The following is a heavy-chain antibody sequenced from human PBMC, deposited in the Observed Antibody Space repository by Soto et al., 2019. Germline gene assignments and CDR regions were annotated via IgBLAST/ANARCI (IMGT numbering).Heavy chain of an antibody. V-gene: IGHV3-49*03. CDR1: GFTFGDYA. CDR2: IRGKAYGGTT. CDR3: TRAAYCTNGVCYTPQPPYAFDI. D-gene: IGHD2-8*01. Sequence: GGSLRLSCTASGFTFGDYAMSWFRQAPGKGLEWVGFIRGKAYGGTTEYAASVKGRFTISRDDSKSIAYLQMNSLKTEDTAVYYCTRAAYCTNGVCYTPQPPYAFDIWGQGTMVTVSS. J-gene: IGHJ3*02.